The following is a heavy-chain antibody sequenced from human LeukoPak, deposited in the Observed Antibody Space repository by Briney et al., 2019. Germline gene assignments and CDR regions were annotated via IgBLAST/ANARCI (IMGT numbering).Heavy chain of an antibody. CDR3: AIVAGYIHGLYYFDY. CDR2: MNPNSGNT. D-gene: IGHD5-24*01. V-gene: IGHV1-8*03. Sequence: ASVKVSCKASGYTFTSYDINWVRQATGQGLEWMGWMNPNSGNTGYAQKFQGRVTITRNTSISTAYMELSSLRSEGTAVYYCAIVAGYIHGLYYFDYWGQGTLVTVSS. CDR1: GYTFTSYD. J-gene: IGHJ4*02.